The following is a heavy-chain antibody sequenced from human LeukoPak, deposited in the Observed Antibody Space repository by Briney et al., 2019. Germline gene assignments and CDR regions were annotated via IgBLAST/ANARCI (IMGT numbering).Heavy chain of an antibody. CDR1: GFTFGGNS. J-gene: IGHJ4*02. Sequence: GGSLRLSCAASGFTFGGNSMNWVRQAPGKGLEWVSYITSSSSSIYYADSVKGRFTVSRDNAKKSLYLQMNSLRDEDTAVYYCAIDYYDSSGYFFDYWGQGTLVTVSS. CDR2: ITSSSSSI. V-gene: IGHV3-48*02. D-gene: IGHD3-22*01. CDR3: AIDYYDSSGYFFDY.